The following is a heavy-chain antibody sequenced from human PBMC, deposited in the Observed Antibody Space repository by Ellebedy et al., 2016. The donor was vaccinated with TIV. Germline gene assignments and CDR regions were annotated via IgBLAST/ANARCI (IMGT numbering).Heavy chain of an antibody. CDR3: AKDLYWGCGY. V-gene: IGHV3-30*18. CDR2: ISYDGSNK. D-gene: IGHD7-27*01. J-gene: IGHJ4*02. Sequence: GGSLRLXXAASGFTFSSYGMHWVRQAPGKGLEWVAVISYDGSNKYYADSVKGRFTISRDNSKNTLYLQMNSLRAEDTAVYYCAKDLYWGCGYWGQGTLVTVSS. CDR1: GFTFSSYG.